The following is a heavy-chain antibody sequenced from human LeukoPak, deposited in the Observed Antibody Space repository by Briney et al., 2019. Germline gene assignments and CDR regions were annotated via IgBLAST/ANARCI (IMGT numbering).Heavy chain of an antibody. D-gene: IGHD7-27*01. V-gene: IGHV3-30*03. CDR2: ISYDGSKT. J-gene: IGHJ4*02. CDR1: GFTFSSYG. Sequence: SGRSPRLSCAASGFTFSSYGMHWVRQAPGKGLEWVALISYDGSKTYYGDSVKGRFTISRDNSRNTLYLQMNSLRAEDTAVYYCATWGHYRGQGTLVTVSS. CDR3: ATWGHY.